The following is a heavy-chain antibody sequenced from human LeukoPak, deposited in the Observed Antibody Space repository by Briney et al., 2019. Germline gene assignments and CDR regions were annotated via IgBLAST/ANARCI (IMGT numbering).Heavy chain of an antibody. CDR1: GGSFSGYY. D-gene: IGHD3-22*01. J-gene: IGHJ4*02. CDR2: INHSGSI. V-gene: IGHV4-34*01. CDR3: ARGRKNYYDSSGYYFDY. Sequence: SETLSLTCAVYGGSFSGYYWSWIRQPPGKGLEWIGEINHSGSINYNPSLKSRVTISVDTSKNQFSLKLSSVTAADTAVYYCARGRKNYYDSSGYYFDYWGQGTLVTVSS.